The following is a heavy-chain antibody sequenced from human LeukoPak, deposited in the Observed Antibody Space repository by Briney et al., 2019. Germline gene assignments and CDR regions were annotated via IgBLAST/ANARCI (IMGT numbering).Heavy chain of an antibody. Sequence: GGSLRLSCAASGFTFSSYAMHWVRQAPGKGLEWVAVISYDGSNKYYADSVKGRFTISRDNSKNTLYLQMNSLRAEDTAMYYCARVLGASSGWYLCCDYWGQGTLVTVSS. J-gene: IGHJ4*02. D-gene: IGHD6-19*01. CDR2: ISYDGSNK. V-gene: IGHV3-30*04. CDR1: GFTFSSYA. CDR3: ARVLGASSGWYLCCDY.